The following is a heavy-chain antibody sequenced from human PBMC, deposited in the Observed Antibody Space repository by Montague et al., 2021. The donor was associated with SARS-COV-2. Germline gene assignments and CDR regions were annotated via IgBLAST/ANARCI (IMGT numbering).Heavy chain of an antibody. J-gene: IGHJ5*02. CDR2: INHGGST. D-gene: IGHD7-27*01. CDR3: ARVSHWGDFFDP. Sequence: SETLSLTCAVHGSSFSGYYWNWIRQSPGKGLEWIGEINHGGSTKFSPSLKGRLTISTDTSKNQFSLKLTSVTAADTAVYYCARVSHWGDFFDPWGQGGLVTVSS. V-gene: IGHV4-34*01. CDR1: GSSFSGYY.